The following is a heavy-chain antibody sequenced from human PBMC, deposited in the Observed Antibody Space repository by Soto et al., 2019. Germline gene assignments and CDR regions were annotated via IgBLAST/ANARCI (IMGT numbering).Heavy chain of an antibody. J-gene: IGHJ5*02. CDR1: GYTFTSYD. D-gene: IGHD1-26*01. V-gene: IGHV1-8*01. CDR2: MNPNSGNT. CDR3: ARRKYKGRNWFDP. Sequence: ASVKVSCKASGYTFTSYDINWVRQATGQGLEWVGWMNPNSGNTGYAQKFQGRVTMTRNTSISTAYMELSSLRSEDTAVYYCARRKYKGRNWFDPWGQGTLVTVSS.